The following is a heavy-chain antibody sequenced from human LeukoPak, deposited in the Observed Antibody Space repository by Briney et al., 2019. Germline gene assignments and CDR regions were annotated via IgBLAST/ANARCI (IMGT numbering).Heavy chain of an antibody. J-gene: IGHJ4*02. CDR2: INWNGGST. D-gene: IGHD3-16*01. CDR3: ASGGGNFDY. CDR1: GFTFVDYG. V-gene: IGHV3-20*04. Sequence: GGSLRLSCAASGFTFVDYGMSWVRQAPGKGLEWVSGINWNGGSTGYVDSVKGRFTISRDNAKNSLYLQMNNLRAEDTALYYCASGGGNFDYWGQGTLVTVSS.